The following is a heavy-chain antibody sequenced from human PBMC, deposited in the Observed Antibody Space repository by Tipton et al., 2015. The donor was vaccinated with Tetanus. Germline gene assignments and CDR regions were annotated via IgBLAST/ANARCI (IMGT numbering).Heavy chain of an antibody. CDR2: AFPSGNT. Sequence: TLSLTCTVSGGSISSGLYYWGWIRQSPGKGLEWIGSAFPSGNTFYNPSLMSRVTISVDPPKNHFSLKLSSVTAADTAVYFCAKTAGYDNTWLYHFDFWGQGILGTVSS. CDR1: GGSISSGLYY. V-gene: IGHV4-39*01. J-gene: IGHJ4*02. D-gene: IGHD3-16*02. CDR3: AKTAGYDNTWLYHFDF.